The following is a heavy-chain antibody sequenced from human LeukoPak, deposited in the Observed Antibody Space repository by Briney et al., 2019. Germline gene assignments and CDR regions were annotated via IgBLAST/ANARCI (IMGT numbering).Heavy chain of an antibody. Sequence: GGSLRLSCAASGFTVSSSYMSWVRQAPGKGLEWVSVIYSGGSTYYADSVKGRFTISRDNSKNTLYLQMNSLRAEDTAVYYCARERIVSGWYDYWGQGTLVTVSS. J-gene: IGHJ4*02. CDR1: GFTVSSSY. CDR3: ARERIVSGWYDY. D-gene: IGHD6-19*01. CDR2: IYSGGST. V-gene: IGHV3-66*01.